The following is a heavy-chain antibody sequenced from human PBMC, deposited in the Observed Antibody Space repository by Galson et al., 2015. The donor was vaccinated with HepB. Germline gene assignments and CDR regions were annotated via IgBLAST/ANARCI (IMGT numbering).Heavy chain of an antibody. CDR1: GFTFSSYA. CDR2: ISGSGGST. J-gene: IGHJ4*02. Sequence: SLRLSCAAPGFTFSSYAMSWVRQAPGKGLEWVSAISGSGGSTYYADSVKGRFTISRDNSKNTLYLQMNSLRAEDTAVYYCAKAGMEVAVADNYFDYWGQGTLVTVSS. D-gene: IGHD6-19*01. CDR3: AKAGMEVAVADNYFDY. V-gene: IGHV3-23*01.